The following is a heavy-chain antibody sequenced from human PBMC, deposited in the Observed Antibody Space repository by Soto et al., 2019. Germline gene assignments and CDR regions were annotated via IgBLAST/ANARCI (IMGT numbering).Heavy chain of an antibody. CDR2: ISGSGFKK. V-gene: IGHV3-23*01. CDR3: AKNQGVELVPLATVDWFDP. D-gene: IGHD1-26*01. CDR1: GFIFENFG. J-gene: IGHJ5*02. Sequence: GGSLRLSCAASGFIFENFGMSWVRQAPGKGLEWISSISGSGFKKYYADSVKGRFTIPRDNSKSTVYLELNNLSAEDTAVYHCAKNQGVELVPLATVDWFDPWGQGSVVTVSS.